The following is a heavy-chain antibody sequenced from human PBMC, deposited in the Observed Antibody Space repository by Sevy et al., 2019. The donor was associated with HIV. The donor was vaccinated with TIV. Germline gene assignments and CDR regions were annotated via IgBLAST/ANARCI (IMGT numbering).Heavy chain of an antibody. CDR1: GGTFSSYA. CDR2: IIPIFGTA. Sequence: ASVKVSCKASGGTFSSYAISWVRQAPGQGLEWMGGIIPIFGTANYAQKFQGRVTITADESTSTAYMELSSLRSDDTAVYYCARRIAAAGRESYYYYYYGMDVWGQGTTVTVSS. CDR3: ARRIAAAGRESYYYYYYGMDV. D-gene: IGHD6-13*01. J-gene: IGHJ6*02. V-gene: IGHV1-69*13.